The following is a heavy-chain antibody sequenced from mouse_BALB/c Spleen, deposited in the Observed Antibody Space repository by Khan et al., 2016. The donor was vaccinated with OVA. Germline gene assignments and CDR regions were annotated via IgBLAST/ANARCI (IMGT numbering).Heavy chain of an antibody. J-gene: IGHJ4*01. D-gene: IGHD2-3*01. CDR1: GFTFNNYA. CDR3: ARRGYFGEMDY. Sequence: EVELVESGGGLVKPGGSLKLSCAASGFTFNNYAMFWVRQTPEKRLEWVASISRGNNIYYLASVKGRFTISRDNARNILFLAMSSLRSEDTAMYYCARRGYFGEMDYWGQGISVTVSS. V-gene: IGHV5-6-5*01. CDR2: ISRGNNI.